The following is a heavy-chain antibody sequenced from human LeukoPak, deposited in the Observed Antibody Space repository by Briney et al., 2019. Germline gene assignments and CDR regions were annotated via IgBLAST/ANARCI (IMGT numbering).Heavy chain of an antibody. CDR2: IHYDGNT. V-gene: IGHV4-39*01. CDR3: SKHSLNNFGSYY. Sequence: PSETLSLTCTVSGGSISSSTYSWTWIRQPPGKGLEWIGSIHYDGNTYYKPSLKSRVTISVDTSKIQFSLRLSSATAADMATYYWSKHSLNNFGSYYWGQGTPVTVPS. CDR1: GGSISSSTYS. D-gene: IGHD5-24*01. J-gene: IGHJ4*02.